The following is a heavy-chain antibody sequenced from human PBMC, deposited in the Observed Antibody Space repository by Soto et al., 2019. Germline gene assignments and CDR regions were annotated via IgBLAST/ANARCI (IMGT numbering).Heavy chain of an antibody. CDR1: GFTFSDYY. Sequence: QVQLVESGGGLVKPGGSLRLSCAASGFTFSDYYMSWIRQAPGKGLEWVSYISSSGSTIYYADSVKGRFTISRDNAKNSLYLQMNSLRAEDTAVYYCARAPENLLWQWLAHRAAEYFQHWGQGTLVTVSS. V-gene: IGHV3-11*01. D-gene: IGHD6-19*01. J-gene: IGHJ1*01. CDR3: ARAPENLLWQWLAHRAAEYFQH. CDR2: ISSSGSTI.